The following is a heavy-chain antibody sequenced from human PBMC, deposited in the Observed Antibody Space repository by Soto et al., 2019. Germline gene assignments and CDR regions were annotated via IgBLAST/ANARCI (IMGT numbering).Heavy chain of an antibody. CDR2: IWYDGSNK. D-gene: IGHD1-1*01. CDR3: ARAVLESDADCMDV. V-gene: IGHV3-33*01. Sequence: QVQLVESGGGVAQPGRSLRLSCAASGFTFSTYGMHWVRQAPGKGLEWVAVIWYDGSNKYYADSVKGRFTISRDSSKNRLYLQMHSLRAEDTAVYYGARAVLESDADCMDVWGQGSTVTVCS. CDR1: GFTFSTYG. J-gene: IGHJ6*02.